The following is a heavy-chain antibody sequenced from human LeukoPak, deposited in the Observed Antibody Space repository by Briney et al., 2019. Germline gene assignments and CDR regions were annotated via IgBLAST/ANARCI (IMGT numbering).Heavy chain of an antibody. CDR1: GFIFNNYG. D-gene: IGHD3-22*01. CDR3: AKGSSGYFADL. J-gene: IGHJ5*02. V-gene: IGHV3-23*01. Sequence: GGSLRLSCAASGFIFNNYGLIWVRQAPRKGLGWVSAISNDGGGTQYADFVEGRFTISRDNSKNTLFLQMSSLRAEDTALYYCAKGSSGYFADLWGQGTLVTVSS. CDR2: ISNDGGGT.